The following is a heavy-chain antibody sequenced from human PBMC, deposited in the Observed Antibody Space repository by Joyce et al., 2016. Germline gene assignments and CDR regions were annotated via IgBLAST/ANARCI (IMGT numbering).Heavy chain of an antibody. CDR2: INPKSGDT. V-gene: IGHV1-2*06. CDR1: GYPFTDYS. J-gene: IGHJ4*02. CDR3: ARGDLLD. D-gene: IGHD2-8*02. Sequence: QVQVVQSGAEVKKPGASVKVSCRASGYPFTDYSSHWVRQAPGKGLECMGRINPKSGDTNYAQNFQGRVTMTRDTSINTAYMELSSLRSDDTAVYYCARGDLLDWGQGTLVTVSS.